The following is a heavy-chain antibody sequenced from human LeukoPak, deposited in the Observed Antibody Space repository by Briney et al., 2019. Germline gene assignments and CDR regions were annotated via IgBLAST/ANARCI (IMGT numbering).Heavy chain of an antibody. Sequence: PSETLSLTCAVYGGSFSGYYWSWIRQPPGKGLEWMGEINHSGSTNYNPSLKSRVTISVDTSKNQFSLKLSSVTAADTAVYYCARQPSSSGWYSPFDYWGQGTLVTVSS. CDR3: ARQPSSSGWYSPFDY. V-gene: IGHV4-34*01. CDR1: GGSFSGYY. CDR2: INHSGST. D-gene: IGHD6-19*01. J-gene: IGHJ4*02.